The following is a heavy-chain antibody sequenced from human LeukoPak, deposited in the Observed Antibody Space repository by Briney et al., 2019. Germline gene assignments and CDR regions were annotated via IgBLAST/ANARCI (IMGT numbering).Heavy chain of an antibody. Sequence: KPSETLSLTCTVSGGSISSSVYYWGWIPQPTGKGLEWIGTIHYSGSTYYNPSLKSRVTISVDTSKNRFSLNLSSVTAADTAVYYCARHGKNYYDSAGYYYFEYWGQGALVTVSS. CDR2: IHYSGST. CDR1: GGSISSSVYY. V-gene: IGHV4-39*01. CDR3: ARHGKNYYDSAGYYYFEY. D-gene: IGHD3-22*01. J-gene: IGHJ4*02.